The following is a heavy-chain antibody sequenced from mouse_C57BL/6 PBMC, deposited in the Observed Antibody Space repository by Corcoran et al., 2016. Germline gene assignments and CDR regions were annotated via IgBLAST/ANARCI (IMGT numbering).Heavy chain of an antibody. V-gene: IGHV9-3*01. Sequence: QIQLVQSGPELKKPGETVKISCKASGYTFTTYGMSWVKQAPGKGLKWMGWINTYSGVPTYADDFKGRFAFSLATSASTAYLQINNLKNEDTATYFCAYGSSYGFAYWGQGTLVTVSA. D-gene: IGHD1-1*01. J-gene: IGHJ3*01. CDR1: GYTFTTYG. CDR2: INTYSGVP. CDR3: AYGSSYGFAY.